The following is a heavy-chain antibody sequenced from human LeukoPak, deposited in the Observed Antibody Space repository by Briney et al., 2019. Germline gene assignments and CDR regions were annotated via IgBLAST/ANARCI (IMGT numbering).Heavy chain of an antibody. CDR2: IIPNSGGT. D-gene: IGHD4-17*01. CDR1: GYTFSDYY. Sequence: ASVKVACRTSGYTFSDYYLHWVRQAPGQGLEWMGYIIPNSGGTTYAQEFQGRVTMTRDTSISAAYLDLSGLRSEDTAVYYCARGGYGDRIDYWGQGTLVSVSS. J-gene: IGHJ4*02. V-gene: IGHV1-2*02. CDR3: ARGGYGDRIDY.